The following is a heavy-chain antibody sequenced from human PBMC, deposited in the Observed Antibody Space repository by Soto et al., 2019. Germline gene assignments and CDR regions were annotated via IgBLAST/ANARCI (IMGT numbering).Heavy chain of an antibody. V-gene: IGHV4-4*02. Sequence: QVQLQESGPGLVKPSGTLSLTCAVSGGSVSSSNWWSWVRQSPGKGLEWMGEIYHSGSAHYNPSLKRRATISLDKSKHQFYRRLTSVTAADTAVYYCARVPGVVVSADDAFDIWGPGTRVIVSS. J-gene: IGHJ3*02. CDR2: IYHSGSA. CDR3: ARVPGVVVSADDAFDI. D-gene: IGHD2-21*02. CDR1: GGSVSSSNW.